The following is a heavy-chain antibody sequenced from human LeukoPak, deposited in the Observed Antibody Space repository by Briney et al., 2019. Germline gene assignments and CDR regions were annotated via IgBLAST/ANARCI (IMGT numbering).Heavy chain of an antibody. J-gene: IGHJ4*02. D-gene: IGHD5-18*01. V-gene: IGHV3-30*03. CDR1: GFTVSSNY. CDR2: ISYDGSNK. CDR3: ARDRLDTAMVALGY. Sequence: GGSLRLSCAASGFTVSSNYMSWVRQAPGKGLEWVAVISYDGSNKYYADSVKGRFTISRDNSKNTLYLQMNSLRAEDTAVYYCARDRLDTAMVALGYWGQGTLVTVSS.